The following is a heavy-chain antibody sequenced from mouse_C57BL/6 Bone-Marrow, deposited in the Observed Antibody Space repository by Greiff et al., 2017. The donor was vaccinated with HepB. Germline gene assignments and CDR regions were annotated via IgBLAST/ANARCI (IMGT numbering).Heavy chain of an antibody. CDR3: ASFTTVVAYWYFDV. V-gene: IGHV5-4*01. Sequence: EVQGVESGGGLVKPGGSLKLSCAASGFTFSSYAMSWVRQTPEKRLEWVATISDGGSYTYYPDNVKGRFTISRVNAKNNLYLQMSHLKSEDTAMYYCASFTTVVAYWYFDVWGTGTTVTVSS. CDR2: ISDGGSYT. D-gene: IGHD1-1*01. J-gene: IGHJ1*03. CDR1: GFTFSSYA.